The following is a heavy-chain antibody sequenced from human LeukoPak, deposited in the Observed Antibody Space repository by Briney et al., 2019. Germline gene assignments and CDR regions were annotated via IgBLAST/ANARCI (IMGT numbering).Heavy chain of an antibody. D-gene: IGHD4-23*01. V-gene: IGHV3-74*01. J-gene: IGHJ4*02. CDR1: GFTFSSYW. CDR2: IASDGSST. CDR3: ARGRPHGNDY. Sequence: GGSLRLSCAASGFTFSSYWTNWVRHAPGKGLVWVSRIASDGSSTTYADSVKGRFSISRDNAKNTLYLQMNSLRVEDTAVYYCARGRPHGNDYWGQGTLVTVSS.